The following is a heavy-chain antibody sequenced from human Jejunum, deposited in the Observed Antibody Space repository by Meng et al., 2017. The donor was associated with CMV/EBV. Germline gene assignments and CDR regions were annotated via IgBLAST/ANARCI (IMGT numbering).Heavy chain of an antibody. CDR1: GYNFFNYY. CDR3: AREGAVAGLDLDY. Sequence: QVQLMQSGAEVKKPGASVKLSCKASGYNFFNYYLHWVRQAPGQRLEWMGWINADTGNTRYSQNFQGRLTFTRDTSASTTHMELSSLRSEDTAVYYCAREGAVAGLDLDYWGQGTLVTVSS. CDR2: INADTGNT. J-gene: IGHJ4*02. V-gene: IGHV1-3*01. D-gene: IGHD6-19*01.